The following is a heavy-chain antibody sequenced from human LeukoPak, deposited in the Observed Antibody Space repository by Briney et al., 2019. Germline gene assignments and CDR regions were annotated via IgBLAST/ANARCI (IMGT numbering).Heavy chain of an antibody. D-gene: IGHD5-12*01. Sequence: GGSLRLSCAASGFTFSSYAMHWVRQAPGKGLEGVAVISYDGSNKYYADSVKGRFTISRDNSKNTLYLQMNSLRAEDTAVYYCARDRDSGYDSRGLIDYWGQGTLVTVSS. J-gene: IGHJ4*02. CDR2: ISYDGSNK. CDR3: ARDRDSGYDSRGLIDY. V-gene: IGHV3-30*04. CDR1: GFTFSSYA.